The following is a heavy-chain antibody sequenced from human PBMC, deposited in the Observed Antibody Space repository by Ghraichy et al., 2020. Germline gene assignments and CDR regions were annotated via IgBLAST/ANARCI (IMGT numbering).Heavy chain of an antibody. CDR2: ISYDGSNK. CDR1: GFTFSSYA. J-gene: IGHJ4*02. D-gene: IGHD3-22*01. Sequence: GESLNISCAASGFTFSSYAMHWVRQAPGKGLEWVAVISYDGSNKYYADSVKGRFTISRDNSKNTLYLQMNSLRAEDTAVYYCARSDGKGAYYDSSGYSRADYWGQGTLVTVSS. CDR3: ARSDGKGAYYDSSGYSRADY. V-gene: IGHV3-30-3*01.